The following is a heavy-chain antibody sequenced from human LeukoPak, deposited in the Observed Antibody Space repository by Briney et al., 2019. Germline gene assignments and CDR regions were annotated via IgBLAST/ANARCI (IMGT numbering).Heavy chain of an antibody. CDR2: IYYSGST. CDR1: GGSIRSSSYY. D-gene: IGHD6-13*01. Sequence: SETLSLTCTVSGGSIRSSSYYWGWIRQPPGKGLEWIGSIYYSGSTYYNPSLRSRVTIFVDTSKNQFSLKLSCGTAGATSVYYCAKLNGGSSSWYFDSWGQGTLVTVSS. CDR3: AKLNGGSSSWYFDS. J-gene: IGHJ4*02. V-gene: IGHV4-39*01.